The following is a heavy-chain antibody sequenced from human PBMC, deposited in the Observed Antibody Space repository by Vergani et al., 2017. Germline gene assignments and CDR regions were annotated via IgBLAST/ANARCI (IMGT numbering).Heavy chain of an antibody. J-gene: IGHJ3*01. V-gene: IGHV4-61*02. CDR1: GASINNDFYY. CDR2: NYVSGIT. Sequence: QVQLQESGPGLVKPSQTLSLTCSVSGASINNDFYYWRWLRPPAGNGLEWIGRNYVSGITDYNSSLQSPVFMSVDTSKTQFSLTLTSVTAADTAVYYCESDIKKIRQTAFDLWGQGTMVTVS. D-gene: IGHD3-10*01. CDR3: ESDIKKIRQTAFDL.